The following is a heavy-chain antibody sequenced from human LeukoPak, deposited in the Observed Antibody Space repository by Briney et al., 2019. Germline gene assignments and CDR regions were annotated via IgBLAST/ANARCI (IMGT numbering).Heavy chain of an antibody. CDR3: ARQIDIRFLEWLNAFDI. CDR2: IYHSGST. J-gene: IGHJ3*02. CDR1: GGSISSSNW. D-gene: IGHD3-3*01. V-gene: IGHV4-4*02. Sequence: SGTLSLTCAVSGGSISSSNWWSWIRQPPGKGLEWIGSIYHSGSTYYNPSLKSRVTISVDTSKNQFSLKLSSVTAADTAVYYCARQIDIRFLEWLNAFDIWGQGTMVTVSS.